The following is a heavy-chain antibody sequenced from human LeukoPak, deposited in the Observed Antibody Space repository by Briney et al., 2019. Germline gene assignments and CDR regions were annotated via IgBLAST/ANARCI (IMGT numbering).Heavy chain of an antibody. Sequence: ASVKVSCKASGYTFSNFGISWVRQAPGQGLEWMGWISTYNGETIYAQKVQGRVTMTTDTSTSTAYMELRSLRSDDTAVYYCAKDRWRDGSSSFDNWGQGTLVTVSS. CDR1: GYTFSNFG. D-gene: IGHD6-6*01. CDR3: AKDRWRDGSSSFDN. J-gene: IGHJ4*02. V-gene: IGHV1-18*01. CDR2: ISTYNGET.